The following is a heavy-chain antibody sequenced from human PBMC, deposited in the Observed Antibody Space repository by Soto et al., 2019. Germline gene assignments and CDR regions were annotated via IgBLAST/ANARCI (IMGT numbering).Heavy chain of an antibody. CDR3: ARDPKTSGGQHWAFNYFDS. CDR1: GFSFSISP. D-gene: IGHD2-8*02. J-gene: IGHJ4*02. Sequence: GESLKISCAASGFSFSISPMHWVRQAPGKGPEWVALISYDGTNKFYADSVKGRFTISRDNSKSTLYLQVDGLRPEDAAVYYCARDPKTSGGQHWAFNYFDSWGQGTLVTVSS. CDR2: ISYDGTNK. V-gene: IGHV3-30-3*01.